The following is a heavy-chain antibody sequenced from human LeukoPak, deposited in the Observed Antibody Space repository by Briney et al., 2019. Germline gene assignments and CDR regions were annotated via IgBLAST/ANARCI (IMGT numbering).Heavy chain of an antibody. V-gene: IGHV4-59*01. CDR1: GGSISSFF. D-gene: IGHD1-1*01. CDR2: MHYSGDT. Sequence: SETLSLTCTVSGGSISSFFWSWIRQPPGQGLEWIGSMHYSGDTKYNPSLRSRVSLSIETSKQQFSLRLSSVTAADTAVYYCARDLELERSRWNYSESWGQGSLVIVSS. J-gene: IGHJ4*02. CDR3: ARDLELERSRWNYSES.